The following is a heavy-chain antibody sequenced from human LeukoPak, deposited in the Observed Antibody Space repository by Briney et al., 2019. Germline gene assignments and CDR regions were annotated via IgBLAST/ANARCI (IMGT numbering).Heavy chain of an antibody. J-gene: IGHJ4*02. CDR1: GYTFIDHY. CDR3: ARAGHNSNSGGYDF. CDR2: IDPDTGDT. Sequence: ASVKVSCKPSGYTFIDHYLHWVRQAPGQGLESLGWIDPDTGDTNYPQKFQGRLTMTRDTSSSTAYMEQNRLRSDDTAVYYCARAGHNSNSGGYDFWGLGTLVTVSS. D-gene: IGHD3-22*01. V-gene: IGHV1-2*02.